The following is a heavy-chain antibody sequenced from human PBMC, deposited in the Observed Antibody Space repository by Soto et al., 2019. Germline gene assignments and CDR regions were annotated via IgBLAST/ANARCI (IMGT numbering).Heavy chain of an antibody. V-gene: IGHV4-39*01. Sequence: PSETLSLTCTVSGGSISSSSHYWGWIRQPPGTGLEWIGSIYYSGSTYYNPSLKSRVTISVDTSKNQFSLKLRSVTAADTAVYYCARYTRDLLDYWGQGTPVTVSS. CDR1: GGSISSSSHY. CDR2: IYYSGST. D-gene: IGHD2-2*02. CDR3: ARYTRDLLDY. J-gene: IGHJ4*02.